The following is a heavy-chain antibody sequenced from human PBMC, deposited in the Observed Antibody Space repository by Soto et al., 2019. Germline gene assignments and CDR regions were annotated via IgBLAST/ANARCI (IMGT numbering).Heavy chain of an antibody. V-gene: IGHV3-13*01. CDR3: ARGGYSGYDRIVDY. D-gene: IGHD5-12*01. CDR1: GFTFSSYD. CDR2: IGTAGDT. J-gene: IGHJ4*02. Sequence: EVQLVESGGGLVQPGGSLRLSCAASGFTFSSYDMHWVRQATGKGLEWVSAIGTAGDTYYPGSVKGRFTISRENAKNSLDLQMNSLRAEDTAVYYCARGGYSGYDRIVDYWGQGTLVTVSS.